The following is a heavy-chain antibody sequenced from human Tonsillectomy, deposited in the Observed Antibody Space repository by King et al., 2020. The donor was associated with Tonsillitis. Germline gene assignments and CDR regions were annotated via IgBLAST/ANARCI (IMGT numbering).Heavy chain of an antibody. D-gene: IGHD6-19*01. CDR1: GFTFSSYG. CDR2: ISYDGSNK. Sequence: VQLVESGGGVVQPGRSLRLSCAASGFTFSSYGMHWVRQAPGKGLEWVAVISYDGSNKYYADSVKGRFTISRDNSKNTLYLQMNSLRAEDTAVYYCAKGGSSGCDYWGQGTLVTVSS. CDR3: AKGGSSGCDY. J-gene: IGHJ4*02. V-gene: IGHV3-30*18.